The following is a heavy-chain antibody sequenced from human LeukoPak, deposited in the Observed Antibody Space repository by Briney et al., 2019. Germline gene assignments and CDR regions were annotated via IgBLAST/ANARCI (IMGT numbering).Heavy chain of an antibody. CDR1: GGSITNYY. Sequence: SETLSLTCTVTGGSITNYYWNWIRQPPGKGLEWIGYVFYSGSTNYNPSLKSRVTISVDTSKNQFSLKLSPVTAADTAVYYCARDAVTYDAFDIWGQGTMVTVSS. D-gene: IGHD2-21*02. CDR2: VFYSGST. J-gene: IGHJ3*02. CDR3: ARDAVTYDAFDI. V-gene: IGHV4-59*01.